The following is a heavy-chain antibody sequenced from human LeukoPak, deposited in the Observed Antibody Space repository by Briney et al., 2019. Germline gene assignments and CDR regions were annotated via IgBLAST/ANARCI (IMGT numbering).Heavy chain of an antibody. CDR1: GGSFSGYY. CDR3: ARSQLGYCSGGSCYSGTYYFDY. J-gene: IGHJ4*02. Sequence: PSETLSLTCAVYGGSFSGYYWSWIRQPPGKGLEWIGEINHSGSTNYNPSLKGRVTISADTSKNQFSLKLSSVTAADTAVYYCARSQLGYCSGGSCYSGTYYFDYWAREPWSPSPQ. D-gene: IGHD2-15*01. V-gene: IGHV4-34*01. CDR2: INHSGST.